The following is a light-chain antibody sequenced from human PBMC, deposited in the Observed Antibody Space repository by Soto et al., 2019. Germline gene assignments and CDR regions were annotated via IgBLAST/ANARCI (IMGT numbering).Light chain of an antibody. CDR1: HSFNSMY. V-gene: IGKV3-20*01. J-gene: IGKJ1*01. CDR2: TAS. Sequence: EIVLTQSPGTLSFSAGERATLSCRSSHSFNSMYLAWYQQKRGQAPRLLIYTASRRATGIPDRFSGSGSGTDFTLTISSLEPEDFAVYYCQQYGSSPRTFGQGTKVDI. CDR3: QQYGSSPRT.